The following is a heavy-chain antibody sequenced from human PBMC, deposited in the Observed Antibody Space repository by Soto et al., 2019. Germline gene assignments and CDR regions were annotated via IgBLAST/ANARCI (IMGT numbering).Heavy chain of an antibody. CDR2: VKSRADAGAI. CDR1: GFTFSDAW. CDR3: TPDTPVIGAQIDY. Sequence: EVQVVESGGGLVKPGGSLRLSCAASGFTFSDAWMNWVRQAPGKGLEWLARVKSRADAGAIDYAAPVKGRFTISRHDSKNTLYLQMDSLKTEDTAVYYCTPDTPVIGAQIDYWGQGTLVTVSS. V-gene: IGHV3-15*01. J-gene: IGHJ4*02.